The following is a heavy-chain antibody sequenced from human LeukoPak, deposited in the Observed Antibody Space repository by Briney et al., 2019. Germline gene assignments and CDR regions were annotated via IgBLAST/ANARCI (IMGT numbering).Heavy chain of an antibody. CDR1: GGSISSGGYS. CDR3: ARVLYYDILTGQYYFDY. J-gene: IGHJ4*02. D-gene: IGHD3-9*01. Sequence: SQTLSLTCTVSGGSISSGGYSWSWIRQHPGKGLEWIGYIYYSGSTYYNPSLKSRVTISVDTSKNQFSLKLSSVTAADTAVYYCARVLYYDILTGQYYFDYWAREPWSPSPQ. V-gene: IGHV4-31*03. CDR2: IYYSGST.